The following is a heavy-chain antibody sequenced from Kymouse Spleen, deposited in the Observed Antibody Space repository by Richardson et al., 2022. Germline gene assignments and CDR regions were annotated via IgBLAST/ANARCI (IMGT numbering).Heavy chain of an antibody. CDR2: IYSGGST. Sequence: EVQLVESGGGLIQPGGSLRLSCAASGFTVSSNYMSWVRQAPGKGLEWVSVIYSGGSTYYADSVKGRFTISRDNSKNTLYLQMNSLRAEDTAVYYCARADILNYYYYGMDVWGQGTTVTVSS. D-gene: IGHD3-9*01. V-gene: IGHV3-53*01. J-gene: IGHJ6*02. CDR1: GFTVSSNY. CDR3: ARADILNYYYYGMDV.